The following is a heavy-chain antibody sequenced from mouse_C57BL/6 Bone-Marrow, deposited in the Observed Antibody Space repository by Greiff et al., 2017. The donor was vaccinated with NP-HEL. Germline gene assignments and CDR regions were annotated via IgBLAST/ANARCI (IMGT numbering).Heavy chain of an antibody. J-gene: IGHJ1*03. CDR3: ARKADGYYWYFDV. CDR1: GFSLTSYG. D-gene: IGHD2-3*01. CDR2: IWSGGST. Sequence: VKLVESGPGLVQPSQSLSITCTVSGFSLTSYGVHWVRQSPGKGLEWLGVIWSGGSTDYNAAFISRLSISKDNSKSQVFFKMNSLQADDTAIYYCARKADGYYWYFDVWGTGTTVTVSS. V-gene: IGHV2-2*01.